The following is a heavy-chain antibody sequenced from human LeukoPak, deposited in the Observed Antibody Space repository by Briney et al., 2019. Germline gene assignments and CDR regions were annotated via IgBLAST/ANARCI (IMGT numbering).Heavy chain of an antibody. CDR1: GFTFSSYG. D-gene: IGHD6-13*01. V-gene: IGHV3-33*01. Sequence: GGSLRLSCVASGFTFSSYGMHWVRQAPGKGLEWVALIWYDGSNKYYADSVKGRFTISRDNSKNTLYLQMNSLRAEDTAVYYCAREAAAGPTNNWFDPWGQGTLVTVSS. CDR2: IWYDGSNK. CDR3: AREAAAGPTNNWFDP. J-gene: IGHJ5*02.